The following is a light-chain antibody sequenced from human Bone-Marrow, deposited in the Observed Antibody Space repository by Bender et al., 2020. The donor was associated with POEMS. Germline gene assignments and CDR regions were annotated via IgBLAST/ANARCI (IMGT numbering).Light chain of an antibody. Sequence: QSALTQPASVSGSPGQSITISCPGTNSDVGNYNHVSWYQQHPGKAPKVIIYEVTQRPSGVSSRFSGSKSGNTASLTISGLQAEDEADYYCCSPAGSNTFVFGGGTQLTVL. J-gene: IGLJ3*02. CDR2: EVT. CDR3: CSPAGSNTFV. V-gene: IGLV2-23*02. CDR1: NSDVGNYNH.